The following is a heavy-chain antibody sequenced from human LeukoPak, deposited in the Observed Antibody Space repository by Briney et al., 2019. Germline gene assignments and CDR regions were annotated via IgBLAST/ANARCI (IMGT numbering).Heavy chain of an antibody. V-gene: IGHV3-43D*03. CDR2: ISWDGGST. CDR3: AKETFADTAMASYFDY. D-gene: IGHD5-18*01. Sequence: GGSLRLSCAASGFTFDDYAMHWVRQAPGKGLEWVSLISWDGGSTYYADSVKGRFTISRDNSKNSLYLQMNSLRAEDTAVYYCAKETFADTAMASYFDYWGQGTLVTVSS. CDR1: GFTFDDYA. J-gene: IGHJ4*02.